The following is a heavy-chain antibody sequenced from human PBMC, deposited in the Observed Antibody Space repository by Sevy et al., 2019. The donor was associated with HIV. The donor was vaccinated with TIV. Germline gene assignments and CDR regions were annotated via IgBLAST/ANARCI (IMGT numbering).Heavy chain of an antibody. CDR3: ATTREYYSDNSGYIDY. CDR2: FDPEDGET. D-gene: IGHD3-22*01. Sequence: ASVKVSCKVSGYSLTDLSMHWVRQAPGIGLEWMGRFDPEDGETIYAQKFQGRVTMTEDTSRDTAYMELSSLRSEDTAMYYCATTREYYSDNSGYIDYWGPGTLVTVSS. J-gene: IGHJ4*02. CDR1: GYSLTDLS. V-gene: IGHV1-24*01.